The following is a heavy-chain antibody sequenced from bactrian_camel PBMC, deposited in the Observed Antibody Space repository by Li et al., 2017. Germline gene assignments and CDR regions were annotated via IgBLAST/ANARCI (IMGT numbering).Heavy chain of an antibody. D-gene: IGHD5*01. Sequence: VQLVESGGGSVKAGGSLTLTCVASGYTSNLSPFNAYYMSWIRQAPGKGLEWVSTISPGGGSTINYAESVKGRFTISEDKTKDTVYLEMNGLKPEDTAMYYCATANYGDSSMDAWGQGTQVTVS. CDR1: GYTSNLSPFNAYY. J-gene: IGHJ6*01. CDR3: ATANYGDSSMDA. CDR2: ISPGGGSTI. V-gene: IGHV3S1*01.